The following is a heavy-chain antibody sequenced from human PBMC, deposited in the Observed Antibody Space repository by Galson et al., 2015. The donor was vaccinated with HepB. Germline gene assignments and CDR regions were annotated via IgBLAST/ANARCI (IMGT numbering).Heavy chain of an antibody. V-gene: IGHV3-53*01. J-gene: IGHJ4*02. CDR2: IHSGGDP. CDR3: TRGWVGATRFAY. CDR1: GFTVSSSY. Sequence: SLRLSCAASGFTVSSSYMNWVRQAPGKGLEWVSVIHSGGDPYYADSVKGRFTITRDNSKNTAYLQMTGLRVEDTAVYYCTRGWVGATRFAYWGQGTLVSVSS. D-gene: IGHD1-26*01.